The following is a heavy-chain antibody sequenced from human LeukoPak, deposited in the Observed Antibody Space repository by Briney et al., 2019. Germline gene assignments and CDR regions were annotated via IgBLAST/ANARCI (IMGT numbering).Heavy chain of an antibody. CDR1: GNSLNELS. D-gene: IGHD2-21*01. Sequence: ASVKVSCKVSGNSLNELSMHWVRQAPGKGLEWLGGFDPEDGETFYAQKFQGRVTMTEDTSTDTAYMELSSLRSDDTAVYSCATEWVNAGYQATLFHNWGQGTLVTVSS. V-gene: IGHV1-24*01. J-gene: IGHJ4*02. CDR3: ATEWVNAGYQATLFHN. CDR2: FDPEDGET.